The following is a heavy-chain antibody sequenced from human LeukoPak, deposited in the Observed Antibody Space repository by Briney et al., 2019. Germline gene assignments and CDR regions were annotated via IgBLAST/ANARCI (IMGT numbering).Heavy chain of an antibody. Sequence: SETLSLTCTVSGGSISSSSYYWGWIRQPPGKGLEWIGSIYYSGSTYYNPSLKSRVTISVDTSKNQFSLKLSSVTAADTAVYYCARRIEYSSSLGALYHYYGMDVWGQGTTVTVSS. V-gene: IGHV4-39*01. D-gene: IGHD6-6*01. J-gene: IGHJ6*02. CDR3: ARRIEYSSSLGALYHYYGMDV. CDR2: IYYSGST. CDR1: GGSISSSSYY.